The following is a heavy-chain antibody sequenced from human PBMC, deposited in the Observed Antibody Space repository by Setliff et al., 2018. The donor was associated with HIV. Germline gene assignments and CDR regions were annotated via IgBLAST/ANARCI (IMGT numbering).Heavy chain of an antibody. D-gene: IGHD5-12*01. CDR1: GGSFSSYF. J-gene: IGHJ4*02. CDR3: ARYSSGYDSGVKYYFDY. CDR2: INHSGST. Sequence: SETLSLTCAVYGGSFSSYFWNWIRQPPGKGLEWIGEINHSGSTNYNPSLKSRLTISVDTSKNQFSLKLTSVTAADTAVYYCARYSSGYDSGVKYYFDYWGQGTLVTVSS. V-gene: IGHV4-34*01.